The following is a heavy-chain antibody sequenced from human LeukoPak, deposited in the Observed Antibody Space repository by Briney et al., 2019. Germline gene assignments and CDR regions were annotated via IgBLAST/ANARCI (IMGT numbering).Heavy chain of an antibody. Sequence: GGSLRLSCAASGFNFNIYTFNWVRQAPGKGLEWPSYISSTSKTTYYADSVKGRFTISRDNVKNLLFLEMSSLRVDDTAVYYCAKGNPRYSSSWYYFDYWGQGTLVTVSS. D-gene: IGHD6-13*01. J-gene: IGHJ4*02. V-gene: IGHV3-48*01. CDR1: GFNFNIYT. CDR3: AKGNPRYSSSWYYFDY. CDR2: ISSTSKTT.